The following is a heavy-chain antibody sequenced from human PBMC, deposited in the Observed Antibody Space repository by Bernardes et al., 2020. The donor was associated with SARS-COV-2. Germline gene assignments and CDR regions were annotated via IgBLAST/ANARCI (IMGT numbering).Heavy chain of an antibody. Sequence: APEKVSCKTSAYPFTTFGITWVRQAPGQGLEWMGWISPSTGHTNYAQKFQDRFTMTTETSTSTAYMELRSLRSDDTAVYYCARDDLGVGRFGAEYWGQGSLDTGAS. J-gene: IGHJ4*02. CDR3: ARDDLGVGRFGAEY. D-gene: IGHD3-10*01. CDR2: ISPSTGHT. V-gene: IGHV1-18*01. CDR1: AYPFTTFG.